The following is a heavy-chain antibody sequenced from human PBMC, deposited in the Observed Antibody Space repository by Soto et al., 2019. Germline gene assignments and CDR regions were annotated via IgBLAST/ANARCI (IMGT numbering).Heavy chain of an antibody. V-gene: IGHV4-59*01. D-gene: IGHD1-26*01. CDR3: ARGDFGSSPAGYYYGMDV. CDR1: GGSISSYY. CDR2: IYYSGST. Sequence: TLSLTCTVSGGSISSYYWSWIRQPPGKGLEWIGYIYYSGSTNYNPSLKSRVTISVDTSKNQFSLKLSSVTAADTAVYYCARGDFGSSPAGYYYGMDVWGQGTTVTVSS. J-gene: IGHJ6*02.